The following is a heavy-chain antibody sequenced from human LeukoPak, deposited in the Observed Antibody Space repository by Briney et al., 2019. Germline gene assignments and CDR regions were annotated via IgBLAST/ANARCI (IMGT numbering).Heavy chain of an antibody. Sequence: GRSLRLSCGASGFTFSSYGMHWVRQAPGKGLEWVAVITYDGSNKYYADSVKGRFTISRDNSKNTLYLQMNSLRAEDTAVYYCANSRYDSSGYYGIIGYWGQGTLVTVSS. CDR1: GFTFSSYG. J-gene: IGHJ4*02. D-gene: IGHD3-22*01. V-gene: IGHV3-30*19. CDR3: ANSRYDSSGYYGIIGY. CDR2: ITYDGSNK.